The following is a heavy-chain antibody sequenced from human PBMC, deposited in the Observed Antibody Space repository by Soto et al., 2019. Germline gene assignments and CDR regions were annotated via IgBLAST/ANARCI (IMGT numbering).Heavy chain of an antibody. V-gene: IGHV4-59*01. CDR2: IYYSGST. Sequence: SETLSLTCTVSGGSISSYYWSWIRQPPGKGLEWIGYIYYSGSTNYNPSLKSRVTISVDTSKNQFSLKLSSVTAADTAVYYCARAVDTAMVSVDFYYWGKGTLVTVSS. CDR1: GGSISSYY. D-gene: IGHD5-18*01. CDR3: ARAVDTAMVSVDFYY. J-gene: IGHJ4*02.